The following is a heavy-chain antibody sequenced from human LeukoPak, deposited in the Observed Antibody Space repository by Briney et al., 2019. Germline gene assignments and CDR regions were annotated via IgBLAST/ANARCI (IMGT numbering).Heavy chain of an antibody. CDR2: IYHSGST. CDR1: GYSISSGYY. Sequence: PSETLSLTCAVSGYSISSGYYWGWIRQPPGKGLEWIGSIYHSGSTYYNPSLKSRVTISVDTSKNQFSLKLSSVTAADTAVYYCAGQIETALYDYWGQGTLVTVSS. D-gene: IGHD1-14*01. V-gene: IGHV4-38-2*01. J-gene: IGHJ4*02. CDR3: AGQIETALYDY.